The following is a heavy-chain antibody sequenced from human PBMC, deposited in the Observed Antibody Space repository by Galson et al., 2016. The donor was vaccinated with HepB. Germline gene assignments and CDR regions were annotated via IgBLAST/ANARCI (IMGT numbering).Heavy chain of an antibody. V-gene: IGHV3-53*01. J-gene: IGHJ6*02. Sequence: RLSCAASGFTVSSMTWVRQAPGKGLEWVSVIYSGGSTYYTDSVKGRFTISRDNSKNTVYLQMNGLRAEDTAMYHCATKQEGITMIRGVTVDYYGMDVWGQGTTVTVSS. CDR1: GFTVSS. CDR2: IYSGGST. D-gene: IGHD3-10*01. CDR3: ATKQEGITMIRGVTVDYYGMDV.